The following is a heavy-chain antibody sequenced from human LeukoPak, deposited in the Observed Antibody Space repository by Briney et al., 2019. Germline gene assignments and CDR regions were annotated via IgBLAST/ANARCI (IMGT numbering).Heavy chain of an antibody. CDR3: AREKIAVAGTSNAFDI. J-gene: IGHJ3*02. D-gene: IGHD6-19*01. CDR2: IYYSGST. CDR1: GGSISSSSYY. V-gene: IGHV4-61*01. Sequence: PSETLSLTCTVSGGSISSSSYYWGWIRQPPGKGLEWIGYIYYSGSTNYNPSLKSRVTISVDTSKNQFSLKLNSVTAADTAVYFCAREKIAVAGTSNAFDIWGQGTMVTVSS.